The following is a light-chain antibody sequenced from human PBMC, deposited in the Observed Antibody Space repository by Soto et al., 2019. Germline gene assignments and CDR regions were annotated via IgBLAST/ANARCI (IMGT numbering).Light chain of an antibody. CDR3: QHYNTWPWT. Sequence: EVVMTQSPATLSVSTGERATLSCRASHSVSSSLAWYQQKPGQAPRLLISGASTRAAGIPARFSGSGSGTEFALTISSLQSEDFAVYYCQHYNTWPWTFGQGTKVDIK. J-gene: IGKJ1*01. CDR2: GAS. CDR1: HSVSSS. V-gene: IGKV3-15*01.